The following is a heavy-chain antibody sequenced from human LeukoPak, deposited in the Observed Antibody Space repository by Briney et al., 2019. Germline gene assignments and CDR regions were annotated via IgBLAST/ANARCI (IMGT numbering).Heavy chain of an antibody. CDR2: IYYSGST. CDR3: ARGYYYGSSGYLVDY. D-gene: IGHD3-22*01. V-gene: IGHV4-31*03. J-gene: IGHJ4*02. CDR1: GGSISSGGYY. Sequence: SETLSLTCTVSGGSISSGGYYWSWIRQHPGKGLEWIGYIYYSGSTYYNPSLKSRVTISVDTSKNQFSLKLSSVTAADTAVYYCARGYYYGSSGYLVDYWGQGTLVTVSS.